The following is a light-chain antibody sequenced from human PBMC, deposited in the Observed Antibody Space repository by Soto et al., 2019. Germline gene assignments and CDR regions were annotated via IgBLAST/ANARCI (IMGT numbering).Light chain of an antibody. Sequence: MVMTQAPATLSVSPGERSTLSCRASQSVSSNLAWYQQKPGQAPGLLIYGASTRATGIPARFSGSGSGTEFTLTISSLQSEDFAVYFCQQYNNWPPITFGQGTRLEIK. CDR3: QQYNNWPPIT. CDR2: GAS. J-gene: IGKJ5*01. CDR1: QSVSSN. V-gene: IGKV3-15*01.